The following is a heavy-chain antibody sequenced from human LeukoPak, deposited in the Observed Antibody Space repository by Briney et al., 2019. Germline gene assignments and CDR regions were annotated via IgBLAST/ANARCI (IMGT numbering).Heavy chain of an antibody. CDR2: IKSKTDGGTT. J-gene: IGHJ4*02. V-gene: IGHV3-15*01. CDR1: GFTFSNAW. D-gene: IGHD2-2*01. Sequence: GGSLRLSCAASGFTFSNAWMSWVRQAPGKGLERVGRIKSKTDGGTTDYAAPVKGRFTISRDDSKNTLYLQMNSLKTEDTAVYYCTTDPEVLGYCSSTSCSPFDYWGQGTLVTVSS. CDR3: TTDPEVLGYCSSTSCSPFDY.